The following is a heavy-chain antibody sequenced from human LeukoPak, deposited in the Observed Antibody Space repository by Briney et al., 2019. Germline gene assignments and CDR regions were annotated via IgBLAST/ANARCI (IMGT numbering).Heavy chain of an antibody. Sequence: GGSLRLSCAASGFTVSNNYMTWVRQAPGKGLEWVANIKQDGSEKYYVDSVKGRFTISRDNAKNSLYLQMNSLRAEDTAVYYCARVHLGELSMGFDYWGQGTLVTVSS. CDR1: GFTVSNNY. D-gene: IGHD3-16*02. CDR3: ARVHLGELSMGFDY. CDR2: IKQDGSEK. V-gene: IGHV3-7*01. J-gene: IGHJ4*02.